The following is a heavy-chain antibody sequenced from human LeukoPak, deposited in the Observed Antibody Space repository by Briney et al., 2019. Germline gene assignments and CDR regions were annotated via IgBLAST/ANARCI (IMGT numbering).Heavy chain of an antibody. D-gene: IGHD5-12*01. J-gene: IGHJ4*02. CDR1: GFTFSNYW. Sequence: PGGSLRLSCAASGFTFSNYWMTWVRQAPGKGLEWVANINQDGSEKYYMDSVKARFTISRDNAKDSLSLQMNSLRAEDTAVYYCVRDGGVSGYDLLDYWGQGTLVTVSS. V-gene: IGHV3-7*01. CDR3: VRDGGVSGYDLLDY. CDR2: INQDGSEK.